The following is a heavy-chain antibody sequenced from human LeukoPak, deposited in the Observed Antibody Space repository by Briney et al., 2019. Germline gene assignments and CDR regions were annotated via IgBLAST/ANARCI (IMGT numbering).Heavy chain of an antibody. V-gene: IGHV1-2*06. CDR2: INPNSGDT. D-gene: IGHD2-2*01. Sequence: ASVKVSCKASGYTFTGYHMHWVRQAPGHGLEWMGRINPNSGDTNYAQKFQGRVTMTRDTSISTAYMELSRLRSDDTAVYYCARDYCSSTSCLFDYWGQGTLVTVSS. CDR1: GYTFTGYH. CDR3: ARDYCSSTSCLFDY. J-gene: IGHJ4*02.